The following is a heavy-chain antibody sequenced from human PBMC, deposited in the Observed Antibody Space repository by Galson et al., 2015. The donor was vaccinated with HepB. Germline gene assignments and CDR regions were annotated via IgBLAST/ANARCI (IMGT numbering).Heavy chain of an antibody. J-gene: IGHJ4*02. D-gene: IGHD6-19*01. CDR1: GVTFSNYG. V-gene: IGHV3-30*18. CDR2: ISYDGRNK. Sequence: SLRLSCAASGVTFSNYGFHWVRQAPGKGLEWVTVISYDGRNKHYADSVKGRFTISRDNSKNMVYLQMNSLRAEDTALYYCAKDPYSYHALAGNMAGFDYWGQGTLVTVSS. CDR3: AKDPYSYHALAGNMAGFDY.